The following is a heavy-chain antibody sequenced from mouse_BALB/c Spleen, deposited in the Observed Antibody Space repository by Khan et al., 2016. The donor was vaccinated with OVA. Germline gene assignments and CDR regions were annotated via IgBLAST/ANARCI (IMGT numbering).Heavy chain of an antibody. CDR3: ATSYFYGYYFDY. CDR2: ISGDSTTI. V-gene: IGHV5-17*02. J-gene: IGHJ2*01. Sequence: VQLKQSGGDLVQPGGSRKLSCAASGFTFSSYGVHWVRQAPERGLEWVAYISGDSTTIYYVDTVKGRFTISRDNPKNTLFLQMTSLMSEDTAKYYCATSYFYGYYFDYWGPGTTLTVSS. D-gene: IGHD1-1*01. CDR1: GFTFSSYG.